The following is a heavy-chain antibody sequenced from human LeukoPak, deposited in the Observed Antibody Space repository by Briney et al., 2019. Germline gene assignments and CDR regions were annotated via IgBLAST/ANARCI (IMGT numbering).Heavy chain of an antibody. J-gene: IGHJ1*01. D-gene: IGHD2-21*02. V-gene: IGHV4-39*07. Sequence: SETLSLTCIVSGLSITDRAYHWGYIRQPPGKGLEWIGSVHYTGSTNYNPSLKSRVTISVDTSKNQFSLKLSSVTAADTAVYYCARAVVTTPLFFQHWGQGTLVTVSS. CDR3: ARAVVTTPLFFQH. CDR1: GLSITDRAYH. CDR2: VHYTGST.